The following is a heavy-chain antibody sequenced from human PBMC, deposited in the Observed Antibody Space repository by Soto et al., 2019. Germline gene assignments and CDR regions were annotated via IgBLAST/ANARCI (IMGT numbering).Heavy chain of an antibody. D-gene: IGHD6-19*01. J-gene: IGHJ4*02. CDR3: ARLRAGPDNGWYWAFDY. V-gene: IGHV4-39*01. CDR1: GGSISSSNYY. Sequence: SETLSVTCVVSGGSISSSNYYWGWIRQPPGKGLELIGNIYYTGNTYYNPSLKSRVTISVDTSKSQFSLKLTSVTAADTAVYYCARLRAGPDNGWYWAFDYWGQGTLVTVS. CDR2: IYYTGNT.